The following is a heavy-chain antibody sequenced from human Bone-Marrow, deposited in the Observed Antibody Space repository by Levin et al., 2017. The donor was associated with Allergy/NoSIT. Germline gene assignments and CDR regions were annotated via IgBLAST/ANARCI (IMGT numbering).Heavy chain of an antibody. V-gene: IGHV1-18*01. CDR1: GYTFTGYY. CDR2: FSAYNDDA. D-gene: IGHD6-13*01. CDR3: AITAGPTDFDF. J-gene: IGHJ4*02. Sequence: ASVKVSCKTSGYTFTGYYIIWVRQAPGQGLEWMGSFSAYNDDADFSQKFQGRVTMTADTSTTTAYMELRSLRSDDTALYYCAITAGPTDFDFWGQGTLVSVSS.